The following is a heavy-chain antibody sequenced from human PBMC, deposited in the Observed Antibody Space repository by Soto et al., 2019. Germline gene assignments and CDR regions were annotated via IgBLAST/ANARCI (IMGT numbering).Heavy chain of an antibody. CDR2: IYHSGST. Sequence: QVQLQESGPGLVKPSQTLSLTCTVSGGSISSGDYYWSWIRQPPGKGLEWIGYIYHSGSTYYNPSLKSRVTISVDTSKNQFSLKLSSVTAADTAVYYCARELDIAARPTYFDYWGQGTLVTVSS. CDR3: ARELDIAARPTYFDY. V-gene: IGHV4-30-4*01. J-gene: IGHJ4*02. CDR1: GGSISSGDYY. D-gene: IGHD6-6*01.